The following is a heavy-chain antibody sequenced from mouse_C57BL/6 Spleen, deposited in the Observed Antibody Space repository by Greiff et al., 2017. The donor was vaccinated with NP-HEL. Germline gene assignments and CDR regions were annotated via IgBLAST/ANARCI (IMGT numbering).Heavy chain of an antibody. V-gene: IGHV1-15*01. CDR1: GYTFTDYV. J-gene: IGHJ4*01. CDR3: TRSYYIAMDY. CDR2: IDPETGGT. Sequence: VHLVESGAELVRPGASVTLSCKASGYTFTDYVMHWVKQTPVHGLEWIGAIDPETGGTAYNQKFKGKAILTADKSSSTAYMELRSLTSEDSAVYYCTRSYYIAMDYWGQGTSVTVSS. D-gene: IGHD2-12*01.